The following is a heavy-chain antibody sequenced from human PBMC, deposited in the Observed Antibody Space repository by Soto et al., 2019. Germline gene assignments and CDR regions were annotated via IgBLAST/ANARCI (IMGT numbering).Heavy chain of an antibody. J-gene: IGHJ6*02. CDR1: GFTFSSYA. V-gene: IGHV3-23*01. CDR2: ISGSGGST. Sequence: PGGSLRLSCAASGFTFSSYAMSWVRQAPGKGLEWVSAISGSGGSTYYADSVKGRFTISRDNSKNTLYLQMNSLRAEDTAVYYCARDRLWFGEFSRADYYGMDVWGQGTTVTVSS. D-gene: IGHD3-10*01. CDR3: ARDRLWFGEFSRADYYGMDV.